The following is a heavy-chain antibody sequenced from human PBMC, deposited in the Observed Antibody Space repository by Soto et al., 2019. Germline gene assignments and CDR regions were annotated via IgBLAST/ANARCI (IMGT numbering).Heavy chain of an antibody. V-gene: IGHV3-21*01. Sequence: GGSLRLSCAASGFTFSSYSMNWVRQAPGKGLEWVSSISSSSSYIYYADSVKGRFTISRDNAKNSLYLQMNSLRAEDTAVYYCARWTQGYSSSVVYFDYWGQGTLVTVSS. D-gene: IGHD6-13*01. J-gene: IGHJ4*02. CDR2: ISSSSSYI. CDR3: ARWTQGYSSSVVYFDY. CDR1: GFTFSSYS.